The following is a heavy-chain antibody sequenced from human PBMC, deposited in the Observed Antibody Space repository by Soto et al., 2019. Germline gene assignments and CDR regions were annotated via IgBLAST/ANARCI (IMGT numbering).Heavy chain of an antibody. Sequence: SETLSLTCAVYGGSISSYYWSWIRQPPGKGLEWIGYIYYSGSTNYNPSLKSRVTISVDTSKNQFSLKLSSVTAADTAVYYCARPRDCSSTSCYGALDPWGQGTLVTVSS. J-gene: IGHJ5*02. CDR1: GGSISSYY. V-gene: IGHV4-59*08. CDR3: ARPRDCSSTSCYGALDP. D-gene: IGHD2-2*01. CDR2: IYYSGST.